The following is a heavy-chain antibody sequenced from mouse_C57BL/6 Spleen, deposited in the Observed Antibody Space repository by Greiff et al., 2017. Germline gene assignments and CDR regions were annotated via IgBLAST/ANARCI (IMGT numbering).Heavy chain of an antibody. Sequence: EVKLVESGGGLVKPGGSLKLSCAASGFTFSDYGMHWVRQAPEKGLEWVAYISSGSSTIYYADTVTGRFTISRDNAKNTLFLQMTSLRSEDTAMYYCARNDYDGGAYAMDYWGQGTSVTVSS. CDR3: ARNDYDGGAYAMDY. CDR1: GFTFSDYG. V-gene: IGHV5-17*01. CDR2: ISSGSSTI. J-gene: IGHJ4*01. D-gene: IGHD2-4*01.